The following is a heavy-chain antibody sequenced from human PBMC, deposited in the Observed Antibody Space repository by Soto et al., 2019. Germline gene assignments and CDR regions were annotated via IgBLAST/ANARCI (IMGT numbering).Heavy chain of an antibody. D-gene: IGHD1-1*01. CDR1: GGSISSYY. V-gene: IGHV4-59*08. J-gene: IGHJ4*02. CDR3: ARRYGYSFDY. Sequence: PPETLSLTCTVSGGSISSYYWSWIRQPPGKGLEWIGYIYYSGSTNYNPSLKSRVTISVDTSKNQFSLKLSSVTAADTAVYYCARRYGYSFDYWGQGTLVTVSS. CDR2: IYYSGST.